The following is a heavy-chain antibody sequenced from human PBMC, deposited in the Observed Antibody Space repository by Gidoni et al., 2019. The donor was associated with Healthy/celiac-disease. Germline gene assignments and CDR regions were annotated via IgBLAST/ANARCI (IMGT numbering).Heavy chain of an antibody. V-gene: IGHV2-5*02. CDR1: GFSLSTSALG. CDR3: AHRRSVYDILTGYYIDAFDI. J-gene: IGHJ3*02. CDR2: IYWDDDK. Sequence: QITLKESGPTLAKPTQTLTLPCTLSGFSLSTSALGAGWIRQPPGQALEWLALIYWDDDKRYSPSLKSRLTITKDTSKNQVVLTMTNMDPVDTATYYCAHRRSVYDILTGYYIDAFDIWGQGTMVTVSS. D-gene: IGHD3-9*01.